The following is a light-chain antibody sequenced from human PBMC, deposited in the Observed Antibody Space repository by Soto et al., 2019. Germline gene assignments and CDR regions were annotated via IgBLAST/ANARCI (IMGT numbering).Light chain of an antibody. V-gene: IGKV3-15*01. CDR2: RAS. CDR1: QSMSRN. CDR3: YRYYNWPRR. J-gene: IGKJ1*01. Sequence: EIDMTQSPSTLSVSPGDRVTLSCRASQSMSRNLAWYPQRAGQAPWRLISRASTRATSIPPWFSGSGSGSEFTLTGCSLQSEGRAVYFYYRYYNWPRRFSQGAKA.